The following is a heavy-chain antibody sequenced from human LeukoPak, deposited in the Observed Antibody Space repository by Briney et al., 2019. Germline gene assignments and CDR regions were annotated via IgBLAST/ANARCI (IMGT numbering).Heavy chain of an antibody. CDR3: AKTTSWYYFDY. D-gene: IGHD2-2*01. V-gene: IGHV3-48*03. CDR1: GFTFRDYG. CDR2: IGIADTTT. J-gene: IGHJ4*02. Sequence: GGSLRLSCAASGFTFRDYGMNWVRQAPGKGLEWVSYIGIADTTTYYADSVKGRFTISRNNAENSLYLQMNDLRADDTAVYFCAKTTSWYYFDYWGQGTLVTVSS.